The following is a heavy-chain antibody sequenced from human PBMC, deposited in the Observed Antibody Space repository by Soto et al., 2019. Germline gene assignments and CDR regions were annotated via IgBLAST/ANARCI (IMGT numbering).Heavy chain of an antibody. J-gene: IGHJ6*02. D-gene: IGHD3-16*01. CDR3: ASLLRLGESYYYYYYGMDV. CDR1: GFTFSSYS. Sequence: EVQLVESGGGLVKPGGSLRLSCAASGFTFSSYSMNWVRQAPGKGLEWVSSISSSSSYIYYADSVKGRFTISRDNAKNSLYLQMNSLRAEDTAVYYCASLLRLGESYYYYYYGMDVWGQGTTVTVSS. V-gene: IGHV3-21*01. CDR2: ISSSSSYI.